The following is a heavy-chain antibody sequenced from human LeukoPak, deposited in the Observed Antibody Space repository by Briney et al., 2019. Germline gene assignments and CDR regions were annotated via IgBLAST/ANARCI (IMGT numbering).Heavy chain of an antibody. V-gene: IGHV4-59*01. J-gene: IGHJ6*03. CDR3: ARVKGVRFLEWLLKGGYYYMDV. Sequence: SETLSLTCTVSGGSTSSYYWSWIRQPPGKGLEWIGYIYYSGSTNYNPSLKSRVTISVDTSKNQFSLKLSSVTAADTAVYYCARVKGVRFLEWLLKGGYYYMDVWGKGTTVTVSS. CDR1: GGSTSSYY. CDR2: IYYSGST. D-gene: IGHD3-3*01.